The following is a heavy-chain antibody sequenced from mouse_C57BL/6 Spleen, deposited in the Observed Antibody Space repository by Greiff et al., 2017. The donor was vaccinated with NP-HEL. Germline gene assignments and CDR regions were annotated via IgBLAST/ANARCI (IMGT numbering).Heavy chain of an antibody. CDR3: ARSYYGSSYRAMDD. D-gene: IGHD1-1*01. CDR2: IYPGDGDT. Sequence: QVQLQQSGAELVKPGASVKISCKASGYAFSSYWMNWVKQRPGKGLEWIGQIYPGDGDTNYNGKFKGKATLTADKSSSTAYMQLSSLTSEDAAVYFCARSYYGSSYRAMDDWGQGTSVTVSS. J-gene: IGHJ4*01. CDR1: GYAFSSYW. V-gene: IGHV1-80*01.